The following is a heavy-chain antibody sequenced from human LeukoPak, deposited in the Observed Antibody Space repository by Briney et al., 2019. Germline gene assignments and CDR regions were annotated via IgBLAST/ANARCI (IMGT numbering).Heavy chain of an antibody. CDR2: IFHTGNS. Sequence: PSETLSLTCAVSGDSLSSGDYSWSWIRQPSGRGLEWIGYIFHTGNSYYNPSLKSRVTISVDRSKNQFSLRLTSVTAADTAVYYCARELWFVNAPGSWLDPRGQGILVTVSS. V-gene: IGHV4-30-2*01. CDR1: GDSLSSGDYS. CDR3: ARELWFVNAPGSWLDP. D-gene: IGHD3-10*01. J-gene: IGHJ5*02.